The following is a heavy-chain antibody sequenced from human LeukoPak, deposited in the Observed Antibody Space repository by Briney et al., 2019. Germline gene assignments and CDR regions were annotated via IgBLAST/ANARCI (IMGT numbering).Heavy chain of an antibody. CDR2: INLSGGST. J-gene: IGHJ4*02. CDR3: ARDYVDDIPMIKDY. Sequence: ASVKVSCKASGYTFTSYHMHWVRQAPGQGLEWMGKINLSGGSTTYAQKFQGRVTMARDTSTSTVYMELSSLRSEDTAVYYCARDYVDDIPMIKDYWGQGTLVTVSS. CDR1: GYTFTSYH. V-gene: IGHV1-46*01. D-gene: IGHD2-8*01.